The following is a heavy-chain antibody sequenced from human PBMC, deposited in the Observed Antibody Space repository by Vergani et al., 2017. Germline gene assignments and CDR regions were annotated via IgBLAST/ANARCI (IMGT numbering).Heavy chain of an antibody. CDR3: VYRKTECGTTGCFYPFYYYYYMDV. D-gene: IGHD1-7*01. CDR1: GFSLNTRGVS. CDR2: IYWNDDQ. Sequence: QITLKESGPTLVKPPQTLTLTCTFSGFSLNTRGVSVAWIRQPPGKALDWLALIYWNDDQHYSPSLNNSVTITKDTSKNQVVLTMTNMDYVDTGTYYCVYRKTECGTTGCFYPFYYYYYMDVWGKGTTVTVSS. J-gene: IGHJ6*03. V-gene: IGHV2-5*04.